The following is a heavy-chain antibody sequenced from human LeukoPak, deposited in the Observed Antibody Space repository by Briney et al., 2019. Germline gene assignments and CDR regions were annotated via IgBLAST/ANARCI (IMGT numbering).Heavy chain of an antibody. Sequence: KPSETLSLTCTVSGGSISSSSYYWGWIRQPPGKGLEWIGSIYYSGSTNYNPSLKSRVTMSVDTSKNQFSLKLSSVTAADTAVYYCARGSVGIPDYFDYWGQGTLVTVSS. CDR2: IYYSGST. J-gene: IGHJ4*02. CDR3: ARGSVGIPDYFDY. D-gene: IGHD5-18*01. CDR1: GGSISSSSYY. V-gene: IGHV4-39*07.